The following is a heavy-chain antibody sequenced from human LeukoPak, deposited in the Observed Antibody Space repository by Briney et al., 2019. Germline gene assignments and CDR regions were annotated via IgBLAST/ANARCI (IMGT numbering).Heavy chain of an antibody. D-gene: IGHD6-19*01. V-gene: IGHV4-39*07. CDR3: ARDGHSSGWYSNWFDP. CDR2: FYYSGST. J-gene: IGHJ5*02. Sequence: PSETLSLTCTVSGGSISSSSYYWGWIRQPPGKGLEWIGSFYYSGSTYSNPSLKSRVTISVDTSKNQFSLKLSTVTAADTAVYYCARDGHSSGWYSNWFDPWGQGTLVTVSS. CDR1: GGSISSSSYY.